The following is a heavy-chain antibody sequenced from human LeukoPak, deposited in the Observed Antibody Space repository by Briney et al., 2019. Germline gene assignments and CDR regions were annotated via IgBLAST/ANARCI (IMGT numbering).Heavy chain of an antibody. J-gene: IGHJ4*02. Sequence: ASVKVSCKASGYTFTDYYMHWVRQAPGQGFEWIGWINPNDGDTNYAQKFQGRATMTRDASISTAHMEVSRLRSDDTAVYYCARANFLYCSSSTCLFDYWGQGTLVTVSS. CDR2: INPNDGDT. CDR1: GYTFTDYY. CDR3: ARANFLYCSSSTCLFDY. V-gene: IGHV1-2*02. D-gene: IGHD2-2*01.